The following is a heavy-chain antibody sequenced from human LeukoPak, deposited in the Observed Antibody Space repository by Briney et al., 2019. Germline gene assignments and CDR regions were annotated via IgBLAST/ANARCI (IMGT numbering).Heavy chain of an antibody. D-gene: IGHD1-26*01. V-gene: IGHV1-69*04. CDR2: INCGDGYT. J-gene: IGHJ4*02. Sequence: GSSVKVSCKASGGTFSSYAISWVRQAPGQGLEWMGIINCGDGYTNYAQKFQGRVSVTADTSTSTLYMELSSLTTEDTAIYYCTRDLGGSYSIDYWGQGTLVTVSS. CDR3: TRDLGGSYSIDY. CDR1: GGTFSSYA.